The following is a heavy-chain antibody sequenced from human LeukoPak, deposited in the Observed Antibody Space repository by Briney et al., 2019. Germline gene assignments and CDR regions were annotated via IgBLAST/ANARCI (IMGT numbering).Heavy chain of an antibody. Sequence: PGGSLRLSCAASGFTFSNYAMSWVRQAPGKGLEWVSAISGNGGSTYYADSVKGRFAISRDTSKNTLYLQMNSLRAEDTAVYYCAELGITMIGGVWGKGTTVTISS. D-gene: IGHD3-10*02. V-gene: IGHV3-23*01. CDR3: AELGITMIGGV. J-gene: IGHJ6*04. CDR1: GFTFSNYA. CDR2: ISGNGGST.